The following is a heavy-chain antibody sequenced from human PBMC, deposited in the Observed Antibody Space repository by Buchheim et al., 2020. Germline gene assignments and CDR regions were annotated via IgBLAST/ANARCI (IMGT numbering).Heavy chain of an antibody. V-gene: IGHV3-30-3*01. D-gene: IGHD3-3*01. CDR2: ISYDGSNK. CDR3: ARASGYLDY. J-gene: IGHJ4*02. CDR1: GFTFSSYA. Sequence: QVQLVESGGGVVQPGRSLRLSCAAPGFTFSSYAMHWVRQAPGKGLEWVAVISYDGSNKYYADSVKGRFTISRDNSKNTLYLQMNSLRAEDTAVYYCARASGYLDYWGQGTL.